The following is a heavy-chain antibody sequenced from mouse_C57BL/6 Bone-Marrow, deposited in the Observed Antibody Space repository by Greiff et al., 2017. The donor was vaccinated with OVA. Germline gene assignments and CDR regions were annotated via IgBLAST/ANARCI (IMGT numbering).Heavy chain of an antibody. CDR2: IDPATGTT. Sequence: EVQGVESVAELVRPGASVKLSCTASGFNIKNTYMHWVKQRPEKGLEWIGRIDPATGTTKYAPKFQGKATITADTSSTTAYQQLSSLTYVDTAIYYCQTAQSVDDWGQGTTLTVSA. J-gene: IGHJ2*01. V-gene: IGHV14-3*01. CDR3: QTAQSVDD. D-gene: IGHD3-2*02. CDR1: GFNIKNTY.